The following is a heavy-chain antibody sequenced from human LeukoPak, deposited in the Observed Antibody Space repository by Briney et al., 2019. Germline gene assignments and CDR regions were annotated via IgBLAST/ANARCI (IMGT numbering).Heavy chain of an antibody. CDR1: GFTFSSYW. D-gene: IGHD6-19*01. Sequence: PGGSLRLSRAASGFTFSSYWMHWVRQAPGKGLVWVSRINSDGSSTSYADSVKGRFTISRDNAKNTLYLQMNSLRAEDTAVYYCARNGRIAVAGEWEYYYYYYMDVWGKGTTVTVSS. CDR3: ARNGRIAVAGEWEYYYYYYMDV. J-gene: IGHJ6*03. CDR2: INSDGSST. V-gene: IGHV3-74*01.